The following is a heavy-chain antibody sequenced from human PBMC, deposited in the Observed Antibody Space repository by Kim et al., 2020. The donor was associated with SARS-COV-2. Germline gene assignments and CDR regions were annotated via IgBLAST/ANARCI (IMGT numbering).Heavy chain of an antibody. Sequence: GGSLILSCVASGFTFSSYNMNWVRQAPGKGLEWISYIHTTSNYIIYADSVRGRFTFSRDNTKNSLFLQMNSLGDDDTAIYYCARGKGGGSSHFDVWGPGT. CDR2: IHTTSNYI. D-gene: IGHD3-16*01. V-gene: IGHV3-48*02. J-gene: IGHJ6*02. CDR3: ARGKGGGSSHFDV. CDR1: GFTFSSYN.